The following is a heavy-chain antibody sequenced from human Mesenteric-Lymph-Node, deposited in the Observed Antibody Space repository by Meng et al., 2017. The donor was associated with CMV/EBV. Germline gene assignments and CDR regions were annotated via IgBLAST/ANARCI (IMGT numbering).Heavy chain of an antibody. J-gene: IGHJ6*02. CDR3: ARGAWRRLPPLSFYSAMDV. V-gene: IGHV4-34*01. CDR2: INHSGDV. CDR1: GGSFSVYY. D-gene: IGHD5-12*01. Sequence: SETLSLTCAVDGGSFSVYYWTWIRQPPGKGLEWIGEINHSGDVKYNPSLKSRVTISLDTSKNFSLKLNSVTAADTAVYFCARGAWRRLPPLSFYSAMDVWGQGTTVTVSS.